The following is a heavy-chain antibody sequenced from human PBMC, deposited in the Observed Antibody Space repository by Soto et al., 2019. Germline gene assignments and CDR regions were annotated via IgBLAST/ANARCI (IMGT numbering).Heavy chain of an antibody. CDR3: ARDGYDILTGEKTDYYYYYGMDV. D-gene: IGHD3-9*01. J-gene: IGHJ6*02. CDR1: GFTFSSYG. V-gene: IGHV3-33*01. Sequence: GGSLRLSCAASGFTFSSYGMHWVRQAPGKGLEWVAVIWYDGSNKYYADSVKGRFTISRDNSKNTLYLQMNSLRAEGTAVYYCARDGYDILTGEKTDYYYYYGMDVWGQGTTVTVSS. CDR2: IWYDGSNK.